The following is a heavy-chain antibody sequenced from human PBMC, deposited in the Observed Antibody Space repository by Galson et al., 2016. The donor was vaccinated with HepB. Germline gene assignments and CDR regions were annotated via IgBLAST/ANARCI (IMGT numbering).Heavy chain of an antibody. D-gene: IGHD3-3*01. CDR2: IRQDGFEK. CDR3: AKVNLNYDFWSGYFLVGMDV. V-gene: IGHV3-7*01. J-gene: IGHJ6*02. Sequence: PGKGLEWVANIRQDGFEKDYVDSVKGRFTISRDNAKNTVYLQMNSLRAEDTAVCYCAKVNLNYDFWSGYFLVGMDVWGQGTTVTVS.